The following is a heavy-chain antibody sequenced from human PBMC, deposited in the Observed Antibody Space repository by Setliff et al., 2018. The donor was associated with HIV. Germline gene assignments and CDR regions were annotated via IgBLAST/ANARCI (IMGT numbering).Heavy chain of an antibody. CDR3: ARVAWYYSFWSGLGDACDI. CDR1: GYTFTSYG. J-gene: IGHJ3*02. V-gene: IGHV1-18*01. CDR2: ISAYSGNT. D-gene: IGHD3-3*01. Sequence: ASVKVSCKASGYTFTSYGISWVRQAPGQGLEWMGWISAYSGNTNYAQKLQGRVTMTTDTSTSTAYMELRSLRADDTAVYYCARVAWYYSFWSGLGDACDIWGQGTMVTVSS.